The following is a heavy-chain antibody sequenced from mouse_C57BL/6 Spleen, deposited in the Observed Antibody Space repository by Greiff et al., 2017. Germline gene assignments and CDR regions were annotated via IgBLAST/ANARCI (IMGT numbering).Heavy chain of an antibody. D-gene: IGHD1-1*01. CDR3: ARRAPGSSYRNYAMDY. J-gene: IGHJ4*01. Sequence: EVQLQQSGPELVKPGASVKISCKASGYSFTDYNMNWVKQSNGKSLEWIGVINPNYGTTSYNQKFKGKATLTVDQSSSTAYLQRNSLTSEDSAVDYCARRAPGSSYRNYAMDYWGQGTSVTVSS. V-gene: IGHV1-39*01. CDR1: GYSFTDYN. CDR2: INPNYGTT.